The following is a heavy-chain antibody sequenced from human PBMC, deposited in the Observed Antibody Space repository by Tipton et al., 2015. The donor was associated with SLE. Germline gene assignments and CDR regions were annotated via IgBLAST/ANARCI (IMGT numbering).Heavy chain of an antibody. V-gene: IGHV4-39*07. CDR1: GGSISSSSYY. D-gene: IGHD4-17*01. CDR3: ARHDGDYFLDY. Sequence: VSGGSISSSSYYWGWIRQPPGKGLEWIGSIYYSGNTYYTPSLKSRVTVSLDTSKKQVSLMVRSVTAADTAVYYCARHDGDYFLDYWGQGTLGTVSS. J-gene: IGHJ4*02. CDR2: IYYSGNT.